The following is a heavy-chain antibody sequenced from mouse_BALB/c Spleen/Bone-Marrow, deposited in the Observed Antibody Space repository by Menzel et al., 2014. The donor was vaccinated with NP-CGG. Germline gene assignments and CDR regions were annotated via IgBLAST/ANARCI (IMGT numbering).Heavy chain of an antibody. CDR2: IDTSDSYT. V-gene: IGHV1-69*01. CDR1: GYTFTDYW. CDR3: ARSWGRGLFDY. D-gene: IGHD3-3*01. J-gene: IGHJ2*01. Sequence: QVQLKESGAELVMPGASVKMSCKASGYTFTDYWMHWVKQRPGQGLEWIGAIDTSDSYTSYNQKFKGKATLTVDESSSTAYMQLSSLTSEDSEVYYCARSWGRGLFDYWGQGTTLTVSS.